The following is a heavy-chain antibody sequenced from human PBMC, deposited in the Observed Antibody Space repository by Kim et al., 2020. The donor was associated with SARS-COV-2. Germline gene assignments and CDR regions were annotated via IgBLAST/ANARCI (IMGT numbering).Heavy chain of an antibody. D-gene: IGHD3-16*02. CDR3: TTERHDDYVWGSYRPFDY. J-gene: IGHJ4*02. V-gene: IGHV3-15*01. Sequence: KGRFTISRDDSKNTRYLQMNSLKTEDAAVYYCTTERHDDYVWGSYRPFDYWGQGTLVTVSS.